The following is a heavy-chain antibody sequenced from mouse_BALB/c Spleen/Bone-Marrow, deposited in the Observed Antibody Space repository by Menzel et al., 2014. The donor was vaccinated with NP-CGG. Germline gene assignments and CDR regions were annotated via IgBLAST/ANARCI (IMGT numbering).Heavy chain of an antibody. CDR3: AGEGALDY. J-gene: IGHJ2*01. Sequence: QVQLQQPGAELVKPGASVKLSCKASGYTFTSYWMHWVKQRPGQGLEWIGEINPSNGRTNYNEKFKSKATLTVDKSSSTAYMQLRSVASEDSEVYCCAGEGALDYWGEGTTLTVSS. CDR2: INPSNGRT. CDR1: GYTFTSYW. V-gene: IGHV1S81*02.